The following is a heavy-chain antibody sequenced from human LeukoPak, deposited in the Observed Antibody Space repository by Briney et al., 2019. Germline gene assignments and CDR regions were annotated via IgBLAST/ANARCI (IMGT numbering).Heavy chain of an antibody. Sequence: PGGSLRLSCAASGFTFSTYAMHWVRQAPGKGLEWLALISYDEINKYYLDSVKGRFTISRDNSKNMLYLQMNSLRAEDTAVYYCARDPLGDIWGQGTMVTVSS. CDR1: GFTFSTYA. D-gene: IGHD3-10*01. V-gene: IGHV3-30*04. J-gene: IGHJ3*02. CDR2: ISYDEINK. CDR3: ARDPLGDI.